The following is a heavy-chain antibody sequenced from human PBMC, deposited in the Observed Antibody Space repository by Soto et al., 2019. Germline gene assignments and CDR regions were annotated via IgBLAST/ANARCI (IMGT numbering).Heavy chain of an antibody. D-gene: IGHD4-4*01. V-gene: IGHV4-34*01. CDR3: ARHSVKGNYTYYYYYMDV. CDR1: GGSFSGHY. CDR2: INHSGST. J-gene: IGHJ6*03. Sequence: SETLSLTCAVYGGSFSGHYWSWIRQPPGKGLEWIGEINHSGSTNYNPSLKSRVTISVDTSKNQFSLKLSSVTAADTAVYYCARHSVKGNYTYYYYYMDVWGKGTTVTVSS.